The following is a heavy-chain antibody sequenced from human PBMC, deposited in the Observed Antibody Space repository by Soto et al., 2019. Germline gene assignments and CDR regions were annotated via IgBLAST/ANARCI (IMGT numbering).Heavy chain of an antibody. CDR3: ARVRAYSSGWYTHDAFDI. Sequence: ASGKVSCKASGYTFTGSYMHWVRQAPGQGLEWMGWINPNSGGTNYAQKFQGWVTMTRDTSISTAYMELSRLRSDDTAVYYCARVRAYSSGWYTHDAFDIWGQGTMVTVSS. V-gene: IGHV1-2*04. CDR1: GYTFTGSY. J-gene: IGHJ3*02. CDR2: INPNSGGT. D-gene: IGHD6-19*01.